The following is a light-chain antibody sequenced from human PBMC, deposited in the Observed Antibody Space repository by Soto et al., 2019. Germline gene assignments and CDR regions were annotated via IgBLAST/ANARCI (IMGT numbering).Light chain of an antibody. CDR1: QTIINY. CDR2: AAS. V-gene: IGKV1-39*01. J-gene: IGKJ1*01. Sequence: DIQMTQSPSSLSASVGDRVAITCRASQTIINYLSWYQQKPGKAPNLLIYAASSLQSGVPSRFSGSGSGTDLTLTISSLQPADFAIYYCQQSYSAPWTFGQGTKVEIK. CDR3: QQSYSAPWT.